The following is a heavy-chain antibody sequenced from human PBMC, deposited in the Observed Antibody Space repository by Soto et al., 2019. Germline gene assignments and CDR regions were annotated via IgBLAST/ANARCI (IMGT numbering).Heavy chain of an antibody. CDR1: GLSLSTSGVG. V-gene: IGHV2-5*02. CDR3: VHRRPGLYFDY. J-gene: IGHJ4*02. Sequence: QITLKESGPTLVKPTQTLTLTCTLSGLSLSTSGVGVGWIRQPPGKALEWLALIYWDDDKRYSPSLESRLTXTRXTSKNQVVLTMTNMDPVDSATYYCVHRRPGLYFDYWGQGTLVTVSS. CDR2: IYWDDDK.